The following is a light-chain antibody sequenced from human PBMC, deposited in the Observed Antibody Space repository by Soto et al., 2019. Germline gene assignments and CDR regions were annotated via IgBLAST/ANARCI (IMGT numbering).Light chain of an antibody. Sequence: EIVLTQSPGTLSLFPGEIATLSCSASQSVISSYLAWYQQKPGQAPRLLIYGASSRATGIPDRFSGSGSGTDFTLTISRLEPEDFAVYYCQQYDNSPLTFGGGTKV. CDR3: QQYDNSPLT. J-gene: IGKJ4*01. CDR2: GAS. V-gene: IGKV3-20*01. CDR1: QSVISSY.